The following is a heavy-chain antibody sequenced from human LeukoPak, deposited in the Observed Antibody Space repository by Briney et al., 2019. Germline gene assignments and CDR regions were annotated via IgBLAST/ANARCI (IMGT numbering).Heavy chain of an antibody. Sequence: PGGSLRLSCTASGFTFSSYVMTWVRQVPGKGPEWVPSISASGDSTFYADSVKGRFTISRDNAKNSLYLQMNSLRAEDTAVYYCAREFAGGYDYWGQGTLVTVSS. CDR2: ISASGDST. CDR1: GFTFSSYV. V-gene: IGHV3-23*01. D-gene: IGHD2-8*02. CDR3: AREFAGGYDY. J-gene: IGHJ4*02.